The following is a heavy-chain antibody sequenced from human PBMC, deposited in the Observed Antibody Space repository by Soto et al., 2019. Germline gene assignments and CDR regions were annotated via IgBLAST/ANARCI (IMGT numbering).Heavy chain of an antibody. CDR2: INHSGST. V-gene: IGHV4-34*01. CDR1: GGSFSGYY. J-gene: IGHJ2*01. Sequence: QVQLQQWGAGLLKPSETLSLTCAVYGGSFSGYYWSWIRQPPGKGLEWIGEINHSGSTNYNPSLKSRVTISVDTSKNQFFLKLSSVTAADTAVYYCARLVWFVDWYFDLWGRGTLVTVSS. CDR3: ARLVWFVDWYFDL. D-gene: IGHD3-10*01.